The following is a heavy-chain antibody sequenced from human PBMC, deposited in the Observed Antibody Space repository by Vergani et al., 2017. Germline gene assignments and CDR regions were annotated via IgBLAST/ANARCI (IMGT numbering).Heavy chain of an antibody. J-gene: IGHJ4*02. V-gene: IGHV3-30-3*01. CDR2: ISYDGSNK. D-gene: IGHD6-19*01. Sequence: QVQLVESGGGVVQPGRSLRLSCAASGFTFSSYAMHWVRQAPGKGLEWVAVISYDGSNKYYADSVKGRFTISRDNSKNTLYLQMNSLRAEDTAVYYCARASVGIAVAGTARDYWGQGTLVTVSS. CDR3: ARASVGIAVAGTARDY. CDR1: GFTFSSYA.